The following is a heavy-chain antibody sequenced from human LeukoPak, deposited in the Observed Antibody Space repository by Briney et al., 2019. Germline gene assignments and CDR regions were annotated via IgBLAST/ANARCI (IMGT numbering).Heavy chain of an antibody. V-gene: IGHV4-59*08. CDR1: GGSISSYY. J-gene: IGHJ4*02. D-gene: IGHD3-10*01. CDR3: ARQSGIHCVDY. CDR2: IYYSGST. Sequence: SETLSLTCTVSGGSISSYYWSWIRQPPGKGLEWIGYIYYSGSTNYNPSLKSRVTISVDTFKNQFSLKLSSVTAADTAVYYCARQSGIHCVDYWGQGTLVTVSS.